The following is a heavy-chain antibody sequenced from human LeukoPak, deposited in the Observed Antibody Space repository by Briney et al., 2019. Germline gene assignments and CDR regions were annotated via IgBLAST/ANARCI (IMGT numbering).Heavy chain of an antibody. CDR2: ISAYNGNT. CDR1: GYTFTSYG. D-gene: IGHD3-10*01. J-gene: IGHJ4*02. CDR3: ARVRGYYGSGSYDFPIGY. V-gene: IGHV1-18*01. Sequence: ASVKVSCKASGYTFTSYGISWVRQAPGQGLEWMGWISAYNGNTNYAQKLQGRVTMTTDTSTSTAYMELRSLRSDDTAVYYCARVRGYYGSGSYDFPIGYWGQGTLSPSPQ.